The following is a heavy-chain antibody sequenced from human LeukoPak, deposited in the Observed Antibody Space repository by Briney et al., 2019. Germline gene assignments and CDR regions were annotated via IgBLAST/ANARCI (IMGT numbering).Heavy chain of an antibody. J-gene: IGHJ1*01. Sequence: GGSLRLSGAASGFTFSNAWMSWVRQAPGKGLEWVSLISGDGGSTYYADSMKGRFTISRDNSKNSLYLQMNSLRTEDTALYYCARDSQEFFQHWGQGTLVTVSS. CDR3: ARDSQEFFQH. CDR2: ISGDGGST. CDR1: GFTFSNAW. V-gene: IGHV3-43*02.